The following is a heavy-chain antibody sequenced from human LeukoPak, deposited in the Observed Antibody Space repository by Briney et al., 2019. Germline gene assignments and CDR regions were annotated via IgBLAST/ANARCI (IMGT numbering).Heavy chain of an antibody. V-gene: IGHV3-23*01. CDR1: GFTFSSYA. CDR2: ISGSGGRT. D-gene: IGHD2/OR15-2a*01. Sequence: PGGSLRLSCAASGFTFSSYAMSWVRQGPGKGLEWVSVISGSGGRTYYADSVKGRFTISRDNSKNTLYLQMNSLRAEDTAVYYCATASRLSYDTFDIWGQGTVVTVSS. J-gene: IGHJ3*02. CDR3: ATASRLSYDTFDI.